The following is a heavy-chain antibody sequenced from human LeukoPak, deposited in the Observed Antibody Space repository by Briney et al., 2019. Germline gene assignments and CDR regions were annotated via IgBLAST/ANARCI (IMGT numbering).Heavy chain of an antibody. Sequence: PSHTLSLTCALSGYSISSGYSWGWIRQPPGKGLEWIGSIYHSGSTYYNPSLKSRVTISVDTSKNQFSLKLSSVTAVDTAVYYCARGIGGYFDYWGEGTLVTVSS. CDR1: GYSISSGYS. D-gene: IGHD2/OR15-2a*01. CDR3: ARGIGGYFDY. CDR2: IYHSGST. J-gene: IGHJ4*02. V-gene: IGHV4-38-2*01.